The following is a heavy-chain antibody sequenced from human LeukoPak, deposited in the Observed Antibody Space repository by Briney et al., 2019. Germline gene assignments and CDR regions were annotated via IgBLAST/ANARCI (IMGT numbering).Heavy chain of an antibody. CDR1: GFTFSDYS. D-gene: IGHD6-19*01. CDR2: ISRSSDYK. Sequence: GESLTLSCPASGFTFSDYSMSWVRQPPGKGLEWVASISRSSDYKYYPDLVKRRFTITRAHARNSLYLQMSSLRAEDTAVYYCARIRSGSNYKGMDVWGQGTMVTVSS. V-gene: IGHV3-21*01. J-gene: IGHJ6*02. CDR3: ARIRSGSNYKGMDV.